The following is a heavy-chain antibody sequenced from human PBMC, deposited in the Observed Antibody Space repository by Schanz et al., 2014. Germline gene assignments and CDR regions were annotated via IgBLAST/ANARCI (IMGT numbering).Heavy chain of an antibody. D-gene: IGHD6-13*01. CDR3: ARDGVDAAAGGNY. CDR1: GGTFSSFG. J-gene: IGHJ4*02. Sequence: VQLEQSGAEVKKPGSLVKVSCKASGGTFSSFGINWVRQAPGQGLEWMGRIIPSLGLAKYEQKFQDKVTITADTSTTTAYMELSGLRSEDTAVYYCARDGVDAAAGGNYWGQGTLVTVSS. CDR2: IIPSLGLA. V-gene: IGHV1-69*04.